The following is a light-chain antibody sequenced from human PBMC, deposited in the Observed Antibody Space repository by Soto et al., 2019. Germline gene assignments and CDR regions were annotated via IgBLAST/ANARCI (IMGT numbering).Light chain of an antibody. Sequence: QSVLTQPPSVSGAPGQRVTISCNGSSSNIGAGYDVHWYQQLPGTAPKLLIYGNSNRPSGVPDRFSGSKSGTSASLAITGLQAEDEADYYCQSYDSSLSALFGGGTKLTVL. J-gene: IGLJ3*02. CDR3: QSYDSSLSAL. CDR1: SSNIGAGYD. V-gene: IGLV1-40*01. CDR2: GNS.